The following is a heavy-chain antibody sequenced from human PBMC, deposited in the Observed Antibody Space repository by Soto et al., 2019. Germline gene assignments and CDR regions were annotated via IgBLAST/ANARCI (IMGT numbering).Heavy chain of an antibody. CDR2: IYYSGST. CDR3: ARAPTYYYYGMDV. CDR1: GGSISSGGYY. V-gene: IGHV4-31*03. Sequence: PSETLSLTCTVSGGSISSGGYYWSWIRQHPGKGLEFIGYIYYSGSTYYNPSLNSRVTISVVTSKNQFFLKLSSVTASDTAVYYCARAPTYYYYGMDVWGQGTTVTVSS. J-gene: IGHJ6*02.